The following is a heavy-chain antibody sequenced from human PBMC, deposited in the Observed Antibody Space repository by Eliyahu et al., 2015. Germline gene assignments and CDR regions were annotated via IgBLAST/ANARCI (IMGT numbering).Heavy chain of an antibody. CDR3: ARSYYDFWSGYFAFDY. CDR1: XGSFSGXX. CDR2: INHSGST. Sequence: QVQLQQWGAGLLKPSETLSLXCXVYXGSFSGXXXSWIRQPPGKGLEWIGEINHSGSTNYNPSLKSRVTISVDTSKNQFSLKLSSVTAADTAVYYCARSYYDFWSGYFAFDYWGQGTLVTVSS. J-gene: IGHJ4*02. D-gene: IGHD3-3*01. V-gene: IGHV4-34*01.